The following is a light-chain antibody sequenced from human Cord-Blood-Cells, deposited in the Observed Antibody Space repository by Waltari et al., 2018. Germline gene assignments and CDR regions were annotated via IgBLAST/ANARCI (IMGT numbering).Light chain of an antibody. J-gene: IGLJ3*02. CDR3: CSYAGSYTPWV. CDR2: DVS. V-gene: IGLV2-11*01. CDR1: SSDVGGYNY. Sequence: QSALTQPRSVSGSPGQSVTISCPGTSSDVGGYNYVSWYQQHPGKAPKLMIYDVSKRPSGVPDRFSGSKSGNTASLTISGLQAEDEADYYCCSYAGSYTPWVFGGGTKLTVL.